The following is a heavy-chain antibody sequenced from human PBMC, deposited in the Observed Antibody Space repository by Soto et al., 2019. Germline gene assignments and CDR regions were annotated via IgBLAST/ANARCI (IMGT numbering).Heavy chain of an antibody. J-gene: IGHJ3*02. CDR3: ARIIGYCRNNDCSWTFDI. CDR1: GYSFISYW. CDR2: FYPGDSTS. D-gene: IGHD2-2*03. V-gene: IGHV5-51*01. Sequence: VESLKISCKTSGYSFISYWVAWVRQTPGKGLEWMGTFYPGDSTSTYSPSFQGQVTISVDKSISTAYLHLSSLKASDTAMYYCARIIGYCRNNDCSWTFDIWGQGTTVTVSS.